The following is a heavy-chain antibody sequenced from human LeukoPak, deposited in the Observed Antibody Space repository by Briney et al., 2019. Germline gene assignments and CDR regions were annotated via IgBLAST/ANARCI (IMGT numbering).Heavy chain of an antibody. Sequence: SETLSLTCSVSGGSVNSGSSYWSWIRQPPGKGLEWIGSIYYSGSISHNPSLKSRVTISVDTSKNQFSLKLSSVTAADTAVYYCTRRNGYFDYWGQGTLVTVSS. D-gene: IGHD2-8*01. CDR1: GGSVNSGSSY. CDR3: TRRNGYFDY. J-gene: IGHJ4*02. CDR2: IYYSGSI. V-gene: IGHV4-39*01.